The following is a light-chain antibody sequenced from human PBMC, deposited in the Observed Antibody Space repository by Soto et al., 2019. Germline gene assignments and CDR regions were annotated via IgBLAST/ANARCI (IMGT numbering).Light chain of an antibody. CDR3: QQYNSYSRT. Sequence: DIQMTQSPSTLAASVGDRVTISCQGSQSISSWLAWCQQKPVKAPKLLIYDASSLESGVPSRFSGSGSGTEFTLTISSLQPGDFATYYCQQYNSYSRTFGQGTKVDIK. J-gene: IGKJ1*01. CDR1: QSISSW. CDR2: DAS. V-gene: IGKV1-5*01.